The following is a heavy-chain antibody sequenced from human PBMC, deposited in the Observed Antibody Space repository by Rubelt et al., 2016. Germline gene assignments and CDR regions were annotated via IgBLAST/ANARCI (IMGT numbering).Heavy chain of an antibody. J-gene: IGHJ4*02. V-gene: IGHV3-48*02. D-gene: IGHD4-17*01. CDR2: ISSSSSTI. Sequence: EFGGGVVQPGRSLRLSCAASGFTFSSYSMNWVRQAPGKGLEWVSYISSSSSTIYYADSLKGRFAISRDNAKNSLYLQMNSLRDEDTAVYYCARDQYGDYAFDYWGQGTLVTVSS. CDR3: ARDQYGDYAFDY. CDR1: GFTFSSYS.